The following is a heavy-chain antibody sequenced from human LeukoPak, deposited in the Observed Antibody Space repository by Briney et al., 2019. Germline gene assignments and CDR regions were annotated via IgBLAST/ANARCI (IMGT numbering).Heavy chain of an antibody. CDR2: IYQSGST. CDR3: ATSSHYSQRL. Sequence: PSGTLSLTCAVSGGSISNNFWCNWVRQSPGKRLEWIGEIYQSGSTNYNPSLQSRVTISIDKSKNQFSLKLTSVTAADTAIYYCATSSHYSQRLWGQGTLVTVSS. CDR1: GGSISNNFW. D-gene: IGHD3-10*01. V-gene: IGHV4-4*02. J-gene: IGHJ4*02.